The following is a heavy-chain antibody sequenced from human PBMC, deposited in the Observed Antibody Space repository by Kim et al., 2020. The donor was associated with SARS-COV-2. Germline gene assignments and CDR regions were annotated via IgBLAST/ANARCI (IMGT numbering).Heavy chain of an antibody. CDR1: GFIFSNYA. Sequence: AGSLRLSCAGSGFIFSNYAVSWVRQAPGKGLEWVSAISGSGDRTFYTDSVRGRVTISRDNSKNTVYLQLNGLRVEDAAVYYCAKHWGSGTYYNYFDYWGQGSLVTVSS. CDR3: AKHWGSGTYYNYFDY. J-gene: IGHJ4*02. V-gene: IGHV3-23*01. D-gene: IGHD3-10*01. CDR2: ISGSGDRT.